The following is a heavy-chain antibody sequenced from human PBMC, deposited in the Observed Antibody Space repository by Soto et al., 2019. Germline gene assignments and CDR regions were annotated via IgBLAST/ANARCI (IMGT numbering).Heavy chain of an antibody. J-gene: IGHJ3*02. D-gene: IGHD1-26*01. CDR3: ARDGRIVGTTWGAFDI. CDR1: GLSFSTYA. Sequence: GGSLRLSCAAAGLSFSTYAMHWVRQTPGKGLEWVAVISSDGRDKYYEDSVKGRFTISRDNSKDTLYLQMNSLRAEDTAVYYCARDGRIVGTTWGAFDIWGQGTMVTVSS. CDR2: ISSDGRDK. V-gene: IGHV3-30*04.